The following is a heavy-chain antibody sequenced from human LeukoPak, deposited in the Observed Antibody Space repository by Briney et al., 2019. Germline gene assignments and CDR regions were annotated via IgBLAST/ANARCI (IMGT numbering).Heavy chain of an antibody. CDR2: ISAHNGNT. D-gene: IGHD1-26*01. V-gene: IGHV1-18*01. J-gene: IGHJ5*02. Sequence: ASVKVSCKASGYTFNSYGISWVRQAPGQGLEWMGWISAHNGNTNYAQEVQGRVTMTTDTSTSTAYMELRSLRSDDTAVYHCARSDRVVGTTTLSAWGQGTLITVSS. CDR3: ARSDRVVGTTTLSA. CDR1: GYTFNSYG.